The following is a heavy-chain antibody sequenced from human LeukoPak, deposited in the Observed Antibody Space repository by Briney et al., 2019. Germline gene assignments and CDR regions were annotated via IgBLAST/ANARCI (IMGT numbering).Heavy chain of an antibody. J-gene: IGHJ6*02. CDR2: IQYSGST. CDR1: GDSVSGISFY. D-gene: IGHD3-10*01. V-gene: IGHV4-61*01. CDR3: ARDSYYYGSGSFMDV. Sequence: PSETLSLTCTVSGDSVSGISFYWSWIRQPPGKGLQYIGYIQYSGSTNYNPSLKSRVTISVDMSKNQFSLRLSSVTAADTAVCYCARDSYYYGSGSFMDVWGQGTTVTVSS.